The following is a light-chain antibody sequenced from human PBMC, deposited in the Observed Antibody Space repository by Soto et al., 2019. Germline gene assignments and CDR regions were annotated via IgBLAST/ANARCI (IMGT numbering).Light chain of an antibody. Sequence: EIVMTQSPATLSVSPGERATLSCRASQSVSSNLAWYQQKVGQAPRVLIYDASTRATGIPGRFSGSGSGTAFTLTISGLQSEDFAVYYCQQYNNWPETFGQGTKVEIK. J-gene: IGKJ1*01. CDR1: QSVSSN. CDR3: QQYNNWPET. CDR2: DAS. V-gene: IGKV3-15*01.